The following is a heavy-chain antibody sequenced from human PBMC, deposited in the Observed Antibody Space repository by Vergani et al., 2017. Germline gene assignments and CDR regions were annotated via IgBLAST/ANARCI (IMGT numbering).Heavy chain of an antibody. CDR2: IASSGTIT. CDR1: GFRFSNYA. V-gene: IGHV3-23*01. CDR3: AEGGTITSFGSVDYY. D-gene: IGHD3-3*01. J-gene: IGHJ4*02. Sequence: DVELLESGGALVQPGGSLRLSCAASGFRFSNYAMSWVRQAPGKGLEWVAAIASSGTITYYSDSVKSRFTVSRDNSQNTLFLQMRSLRAEDTALYYCAEGGTITSFGSVDYYWGQGTLVTVSS.